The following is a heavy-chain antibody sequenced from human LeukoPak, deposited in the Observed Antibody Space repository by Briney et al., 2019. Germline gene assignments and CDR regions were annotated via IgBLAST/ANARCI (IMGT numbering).Heavy chain of an antibody. CDR2: IKQDGSEK. Sequence: GGSLRLSCAASGFTFSDHHMDWVRQAPGKGLEWVANIKQDGSEKCYVDSVKGRFTISRDNAKNSLYLQMNSLRAEDTAVYYCARDRWELLSNSYHYCGLDVWGQGTTVTVSS. J-gene: IGHJ6*02. V-gene: IGHV3-7*01. D-gene: IGHD2-15*01. CDR1: GFTFSDHH. CDR3: ARDRWELLSNSYHYCGLDV.